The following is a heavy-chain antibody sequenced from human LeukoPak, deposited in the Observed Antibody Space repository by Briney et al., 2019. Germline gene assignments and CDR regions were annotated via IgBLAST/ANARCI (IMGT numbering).Heavy chain of an antibody. CDR2: IYYSGST. CDR3: ARRGYDILTGYLSDWFDP. D-gene: IGHD3-9*01. CDR1: GGSISSYY. J-gene: IGHJ5*02. V-gene: IGHV4-59*08. Sequence: SETLSLICTVSGGSISSYYWSWIRQPPGKGLEWIGYIYYSGSTNYNPSLKSRVTISVDTSKNQFSLKLSSVTAADTAVYYCARRGYDILTGYLSDWFDPWGQGTLVTVSS.